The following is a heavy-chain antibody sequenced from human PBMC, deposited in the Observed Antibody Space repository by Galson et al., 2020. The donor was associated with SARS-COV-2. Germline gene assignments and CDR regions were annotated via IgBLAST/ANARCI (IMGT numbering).Heavy chain of an antibody. V-gene: IGHV3-74*01. D-gene: IGHD7-27*01. CDR2: IYSEGSST. J-gene: IGHJ4*02. CDR3: ARGDMGNDYFDY. Sequence: WVSRIYSEGSSTSYADSVKGRFTVSGDNAKNTLYLQMNSLRAEDTAVYYCARGDMGNDYFDYWGQGTLVTVSS.